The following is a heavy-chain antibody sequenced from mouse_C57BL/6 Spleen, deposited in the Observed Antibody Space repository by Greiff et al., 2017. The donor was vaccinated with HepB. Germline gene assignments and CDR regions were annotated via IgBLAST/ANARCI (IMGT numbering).Heavy chain of an antibody. CDR1: GFNIKDDY. D-gene: IGHD2-1*01. J-gene: IGHJ3*01. Sequence: EVQLQQSGAELVRPGASVKLSCTASGFNIKDDYMHWVKQRPEQGLEWIGWIDPENGDTEYASKFQGKATITADTSSNTAYLQLSSLTYEDTAVYSCTTGNYYGNYVCFDYGGQGTLVTVSA. CDR3: TTGNYYGNYVCFDY. CDR2: IDPENGDT. V-gene: IGHV14-4*01.